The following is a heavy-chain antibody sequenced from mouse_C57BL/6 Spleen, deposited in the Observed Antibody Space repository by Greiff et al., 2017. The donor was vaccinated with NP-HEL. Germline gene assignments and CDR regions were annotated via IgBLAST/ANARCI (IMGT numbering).Heavy chain of an antibody. Sequence: EVQLQQSGPELVKPGASVKISCKASGYTFTDYYMNWVKQSHGKSLEWIGDINPNNGGTSYNQKFKGKATLTVDKSSSTAYMELRSLTSEDAAVYDCARSRGYDYDGFAYWGQGTLVTVSA. J-gene: IGHJ3*01. CDR2: INPNNGGT. CDR1: GYTFTDYY. V-gene: IGHV1-26*01. CDR3: ARSRGYDYDGFAY. D-gene: IGHD2-4*01.